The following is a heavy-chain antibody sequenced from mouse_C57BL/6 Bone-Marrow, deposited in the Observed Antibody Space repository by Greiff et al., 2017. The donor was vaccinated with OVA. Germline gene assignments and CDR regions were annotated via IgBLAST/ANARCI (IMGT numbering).Heavy chain of an antibody. D-gene: IGHD2-4*01. CDR3: ARSDYDYDLWFAY. Sequence: EVQLQQSGPELVKPGASVKISCKASGYTFTDYYMNWVKQSHGKSLEWIGDINPNNGGTSYNQKFKGKATLTVDKSSSTAYMELRSLTSEDSAVYYCARSDYDYDLWFAYWGQGTLVTVSA. CDR2: INPNNGGT. V-gene: IGHV1-26*01. CDR1: GYTFTDYY. J-gene: IGHJ3*01.